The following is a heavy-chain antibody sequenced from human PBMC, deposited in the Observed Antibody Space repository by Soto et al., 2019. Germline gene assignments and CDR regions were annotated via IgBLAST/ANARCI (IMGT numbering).Heavy chain of an antibody. D-gene: IGHD3-22*01. CDR3: ARAFSSYYNSGVYYYNGFYYFDY. Sequence: ASVKVSCKASGYTFTSYSMHWVRQAPVQSLEWMGWINAANGNTESPQKFQGRVTIKRDTSANTAYMELSSLTSEDTAVYYCARAFSSYYNSGVYYYNGFYYFDYWGQGTLVTVSS. CDR2: INAANGNT. J-gene: IGHJ4*02. V-gene: IGHV1-3*01. CDR1: GYTFTSYS.